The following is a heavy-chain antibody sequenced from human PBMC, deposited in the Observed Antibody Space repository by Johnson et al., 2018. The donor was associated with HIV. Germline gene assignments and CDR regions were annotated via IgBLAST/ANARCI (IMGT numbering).Heavy chain of an antibody. Sequence: QVQLVESGGGLVQPGGSLRLVFAASGFTFSSYAMSWVRQAPGKGLEWVALISYDGNNKYYVDSVKGRFTISRDNSKSTLYLQMNSLRAEDTAVYYCANSLLLDAFNIWGQGTMVTVSS. V-gene: IGHV3-30*18. CDR2: ISYDGNNK. CDR3: ANSLLLDAFNI. CDR1: GFTFSSYA. J-gene: IGHJ3*02.